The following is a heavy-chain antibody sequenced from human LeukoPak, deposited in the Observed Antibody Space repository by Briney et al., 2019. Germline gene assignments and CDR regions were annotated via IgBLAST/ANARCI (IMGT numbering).Heavy chain of an antibody. CDR3: ARDQGLIDPPPYGLDV. CDR2: IIPILDIT. D-gene: IGHD3-16*01. J-gene: IGHJ6*02. V-gene: IGHV1-69*04. CDR1: GGTFSSYA. Sequence: SVKVSCKASGGTFSSYAISWVRQAPGQALEWMGRIIPILDITIYAQKFQGRVTITADKSTSIAYIELSSLSSEDTAVYYCARDQGLIDPPPYGLDVWGQGTTVTVSS.